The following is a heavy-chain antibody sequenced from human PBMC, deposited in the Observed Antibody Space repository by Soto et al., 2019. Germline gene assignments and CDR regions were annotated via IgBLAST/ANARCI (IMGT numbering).Heavy chain of an antibody. Sequence: ASVKVSCKASGYIFINYYIHWVRQAPGQGLEWIGIINPNGGSTNYAQKFRGRVTMARDTSTSTAYMELRSLRSDDTAVYYCARDCGDSGCGIDYWGQGTLVTVSS. CDR1: GYIFINYY. CDR2: INPNGGST. CDR3: ARDCGDSGCGIDY. J-gene: IGHJ4*02. V-gene: IGHV1-46*01. D-gene: IGHD6-19*01.